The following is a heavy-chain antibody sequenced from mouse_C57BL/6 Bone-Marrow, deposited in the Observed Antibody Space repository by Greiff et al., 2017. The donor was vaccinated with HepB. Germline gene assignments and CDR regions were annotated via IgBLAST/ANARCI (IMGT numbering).Heavy chain of an antibody. Sequence: ESGPGLVKPSQSLSLTCSVTGYSITSGYYWNWIRQFPGNKLEWMGYISYDGSNNYNPSLKNRISITRDTSKNQFFLKLNSVTTEDTATYYCAKTAQAIAMDYWGQGTSVTVSS. V-gene: IGHV3-6*01. CDR3: AKTAQAIAMDY. D-gene: IGHD3-2*02. J-gene: IGHJ4*01. CDR1: GYSITSGYY. CDR2: ISYDGSN.